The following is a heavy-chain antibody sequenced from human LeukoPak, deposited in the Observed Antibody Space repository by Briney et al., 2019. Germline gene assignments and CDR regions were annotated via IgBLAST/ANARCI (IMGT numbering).Heavy chain of an antibody. V-gene: IGHV1-18*01. D-gene: IGHD3-10*01. J-gene: IGHJ4*02. Sequence: ASVKVSCKASGYTFTSYGISWVRQAPGQGLVWMGWISAYNGNTNYAQKLQGRVTMTTDTSTSTAYMELRSLRSDDTAVYYCASPWLEAGRDYWGQGTLVTVSS. CDR2: ISAYNGNT. CDR3: ASPWLEAGRDY. CDR1: GYTFTSYG.